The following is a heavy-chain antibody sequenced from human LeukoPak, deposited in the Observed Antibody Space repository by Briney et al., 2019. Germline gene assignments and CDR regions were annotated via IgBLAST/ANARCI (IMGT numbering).Heavy chain of an antibody. CDR3: ARGRYYGSGSPGNWFDP. D-gene: IGHD3-10*01. CDR2: INHSGST. V-gene: IGHV4-34*01. J-gene: IGHJ5*02. CDR1: GGSFSGYY. Sequence: SEALSLTCAVYGGSFSGYYWSWIRQPPGKGLEWIGEINHSGSTNYNPSLKSRVTISVDTSKNQFSLKLSSVTAADTAVYYCARGRYYGSGSPGNWFDPWGQGTLVTVSS.